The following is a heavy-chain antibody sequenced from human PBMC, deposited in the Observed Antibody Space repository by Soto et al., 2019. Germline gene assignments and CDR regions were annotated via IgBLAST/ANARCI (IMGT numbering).Heavy chain of an antibody. CDR3: ARGINWKAPGIDY. V-gene: IGHV3-66*01. J-gene: IGHJ4*02. CDR2: IYNSGAT. D-gene: IGHD1-1*01. CDR1: GFTVSSNY. Sequence: PGGSLRLSCAVSGFTVSSNYMNWVRQAPGKGLEWVSIIYNSGATYYADSVKGRFTVSRDKSKNTLYLQMDILRAEDTAVYYCARGINWKAPGIDYWGQGPRVTAPQ.